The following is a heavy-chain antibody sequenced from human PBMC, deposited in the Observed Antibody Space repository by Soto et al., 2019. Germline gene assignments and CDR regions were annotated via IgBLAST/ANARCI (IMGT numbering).Heavy chain of an antibody. CDR2: IIPIFGTA. V-gene: IGHV1-69*13. Sequence: GASVKVSCKASGGTFSSYAISWVRQAPGQGLEWMGGIIPIFGTANYAQKFQGRVTITADESTSTAYMELSSLRSEDTAVYYCARDQVPDIVATLADYYYGMDVWGQGTTVTVSS. CDR3: ARDQVPDIVATLADYYYGMDV. D-gene: IGHD5-12*01. CDR1: GGTFSSYA. J-gene: IGHJ6*02.